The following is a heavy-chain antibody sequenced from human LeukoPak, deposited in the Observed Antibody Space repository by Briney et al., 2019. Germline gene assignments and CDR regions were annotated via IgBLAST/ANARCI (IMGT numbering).Heavy chain of an antibody. CDR1: GYTLTELS. J-gene: IGHJ6*03. CDR2: FDPEDGET. D-gene: IGHD1-20*01. Sequence: ASVKVSCKVSGYTLTELSMHWVRQAPGKGLEWMGGFDPEDGETIYAQKFQGRVTMTEDTSTDTAYMELSSPRSEDTAVYYCATALTITGTPNYYYYMDVWGKGTTVTVSS. CDR3: ATALTITGTPNYYYYMDV. V-gene: IGHV1-24*01.